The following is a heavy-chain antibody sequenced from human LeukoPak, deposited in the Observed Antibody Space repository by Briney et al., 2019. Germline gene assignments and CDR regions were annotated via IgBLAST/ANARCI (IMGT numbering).Heavy chain of an antibody. J-gene: IGHJ3*02. Sequence: SETLSLTCTVSGGSISSSSNYWGWIRQPPGKGLEWIGSMYYSGSTYYNPSLKSRVTISVDTSKNQFSLKVTSVTAADTAVYYCTRGWSSAGVFDIWGQGTMVTVSS. CDR2: MYYSGST. D-gene: IGHD6-19*01. V-gene: IGHV4-39*07. CDR1: GGSISSSSNY. CDR3: TRGWSSAGVFDI.